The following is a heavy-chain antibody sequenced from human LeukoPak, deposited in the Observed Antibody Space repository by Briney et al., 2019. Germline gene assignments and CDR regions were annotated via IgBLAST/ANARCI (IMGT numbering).Heavy chain of an antibody. CDR2: INQQGSKK. Sequence: GGSLRLSCAASVFTFSIYWTSCVRDAPGKGLEGVTNINQQGSKKYYVDSVKGRFTISRDNAKNSLYLQMNNLKAEDTAVYYCARDLLKELCSGTSCYASPDYWGQGTLVTVSS. V-gene: IGHV3-7*01. D-gene: IGHD2-2*01. J-gene: IGHJ4*02. CDR1: VFTFSIYW. CDR3: ARDLLKELCSGTSCYASPDY.